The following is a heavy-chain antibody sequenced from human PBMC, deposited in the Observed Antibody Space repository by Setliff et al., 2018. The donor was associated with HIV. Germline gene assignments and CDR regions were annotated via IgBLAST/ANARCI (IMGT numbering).Heavy chain of an antibody. CDR3: ARSTYYNFWSGYYGGAYYYGMDV. Sequence: SETLSLTCTVSSGSIRSHYWSWIRQAPGKGLEWIGNIYYSGSTNYNPSLKSRVTISVDTSNNHFSLKLTSVTAADTAVYYFARSTYYNFWSGYYGGAYYYGMDVWGQGTTVTVSS. CDR1: SGSIRSHY. CDR2: IYYSGST. J-gene: IGHJ6*02. D-gene: IGHD3-3*01. V-gene: IGHV4-59*11.